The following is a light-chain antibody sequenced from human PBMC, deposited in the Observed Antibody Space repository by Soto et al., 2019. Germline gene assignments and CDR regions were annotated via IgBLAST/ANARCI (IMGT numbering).Light chain of an antibody. V-gene: IGLV1-40*01. J-gene: IGLJ2*01. CDR3: QSYDSSLSAVV. Sequence: QSVLTQPPSLSRAPGQRFIISCTGSSSNIGAGYDVHWYQRLPGTAPKLLIYGNINRPSGVPDRFSGSKSGTSAYLVITGLQADDEADYYCQSYDSSLSAVVFGGGTKLTVL. CDR1: SSNIGAGYD. CDR2: GNI.